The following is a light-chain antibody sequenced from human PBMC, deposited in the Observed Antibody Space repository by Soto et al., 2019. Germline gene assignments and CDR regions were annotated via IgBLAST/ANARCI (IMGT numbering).Light chain of an antibody. J-gene: IGLJ1*01. CDR3: SSFTSSSTFV. Sequence: QSALAEPASVYGSRGQSMTNSCNETSSDVGHYNYVSWFQQHPGKVPKLIIYDVSNWPSGVSDRFSGSKSGNTASLTISGLHPEDEADYYCSSFTSSSTFVFGTGTKVTVL. CDR1: SSDVGHYNY. CDR2: DVS. V-gene: IGLV2-14*03.